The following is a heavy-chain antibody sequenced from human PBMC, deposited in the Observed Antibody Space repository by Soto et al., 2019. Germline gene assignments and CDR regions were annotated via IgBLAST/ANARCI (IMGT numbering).Heavy chain of an antibody. CDR3: TTHVPTTNYDYIWGSYRYQRYYMDV. Sequence: GGSLRLSCAASGFTFSSYAMSWVRQAPGKGLEWVAAISGSGGRTYYADSVKGRFTISRDNFQNTLYLQMTSLRAEDTAVYYCTTHVPTTNYDYIWGSYRYQRYYMDVWGKGTTVTVSS. D-gene: IGHD3-16*02. CDR2: ISGSGGRT. J-gene: IGHJ6*03. CDR1: GFTFSSYA. V-gene: IGHV3-23*01.